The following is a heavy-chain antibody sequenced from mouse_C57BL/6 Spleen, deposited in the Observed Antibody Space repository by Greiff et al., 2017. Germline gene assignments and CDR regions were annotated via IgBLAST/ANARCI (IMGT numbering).Heavy chain of an antibody. V-gene: IGHV1-26*01. D-gene: IGHD2-4*01. J-gene: IGHJ3*01. CDR3: ARSPYDYDAGAWFAY. CDR1: GYTFTDYY. CDR2: INPNNGGT. Sequence: EVQLQQSGPELVKPGASVKISCKASGYTFTDYYMNWVKQSHGKSLEWIGDINPNNGGTSYNQKFKGKATLTVDKSSSTAYMELRSLTSEDSAVYYCARSPYDYDAGAWFAYWGQGTLVTVSA.